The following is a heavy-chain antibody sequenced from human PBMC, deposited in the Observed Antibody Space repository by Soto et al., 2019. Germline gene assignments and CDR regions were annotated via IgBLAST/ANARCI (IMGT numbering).Heavy chain of an antibody. CDR2: ISAYNGNT. D-gene: IGHD6-19*01. J-gene: IGHJ5*02. V-gene: IGHV1-18*01. CDR1: GYTCTSYG. Sequence: QVQLVQSGAEVKKPGASVKVSCKASGYTCTSYGISWVRQAPGQVLEWMGWISAYNGNTHYAQKLQGRVTMTTDTSPSTAYMELRSLRSDYTAVYYWAIDPPSSSGWYAGFDPLGQVTLVTVSS. CDR3: AIDPPSSSGWYAGFDP.